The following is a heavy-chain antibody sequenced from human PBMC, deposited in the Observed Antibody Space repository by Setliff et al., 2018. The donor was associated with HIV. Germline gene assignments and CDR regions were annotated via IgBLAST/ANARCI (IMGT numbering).Heavy chain of an antibody. CDR1: GFTFDDYA. V-gene: IGHV3-7*01. CDR3: ASIV. CDR2: IKQDGSEK. J-gene: IGHJ3*01. Sequence: GGSLRLSCAASGFTFDDYAMHWVRQAPGKGLEWVANIKQDGSEKYYVDSVKGRFTISRDNAKNSLYLQMNSLRAEDTAVYYCASIVWGQGTMVTVSS.